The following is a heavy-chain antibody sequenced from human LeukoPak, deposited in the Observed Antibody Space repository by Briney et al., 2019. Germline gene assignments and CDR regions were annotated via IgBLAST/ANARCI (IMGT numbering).Heavy chain of an antibody. CDR1: GGSISSYY. CDR2: IYYSGST. D-gene: IGHD6-19*01. Sequence: SETLSLTCTVSGGSISSYYWSWIRQPPGQGLEGIGYIYYSGSTNYNPSLKSRVTISVDTSKNQFSLKLSSVTAADTAVYYCARTVAGTMNWFDPWGQGTLVTVSS. V-gene: IGHV4-59*01. CDR3: ARTVAGTMNWFDP. J-gene: IGHJ5*02.